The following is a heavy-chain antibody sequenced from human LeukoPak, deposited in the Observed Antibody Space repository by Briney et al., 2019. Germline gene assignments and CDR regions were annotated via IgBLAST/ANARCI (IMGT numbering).Heavy chain of an antibody. J-gene: IGHJ4*02. D-gene: IGHD6-19*01. CDR2: IYYSGST. CDR3: AKLGTAYSSGLFPDY. V-gene: IGHV4-39*01. CDR1: GGSISSSSYY. Sequence: SETLSLTCTVSGGSISSSSYYWGWIRQPPGKGLEWIGSIYYSGSTYYNPSLKSRVTISVDTSKNQFSLKLSSVTAADTAVYYCAKLGTAYSSGLFPDYWAREPWSPSPQ.